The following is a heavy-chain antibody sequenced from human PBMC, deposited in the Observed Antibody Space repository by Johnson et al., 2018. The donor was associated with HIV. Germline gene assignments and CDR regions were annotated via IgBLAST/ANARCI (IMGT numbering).Heavy chain of an antibody. CDR2: IYSGGST. J-gene: IGHJ3*02. CDR1: GFIVSNNY. Sequence: EVQLVESGGGLIQPGGSLRLSCAASGFIVSNNYMSWVRQAPGKGLEWVAVIYSGGSTYYADSVKGRFTISRDNSRNTLYLQMNSLRAEDTAVYYCAKAPSPRGAFDIWGQGTMVTVSS. CDR3: AKAPSPRGAFDI. V-gene: IGHV3-66*03.